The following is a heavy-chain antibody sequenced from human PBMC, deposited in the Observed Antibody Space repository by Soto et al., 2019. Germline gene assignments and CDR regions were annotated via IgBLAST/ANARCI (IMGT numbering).Heavy chain of an antibody. CDR1: GFTFSNAW. CDR3: TTSTFPAIFGVVIIPVYFQH. CDR2: IKSKTDGGTT. Sequence: VGSLRLSCAASGFTFSNAWMSWVRQAPGKGLEWVGRIKSKTDGGTTDYAAPVKGRFTISRDDSKNTLYLQMNSLKTEDTAVYYCTTSTFPAIFGVVIIPVYFQHRGQGTLVTVSS. D-gene: IGHD3-3*01. V-gene: IGHV3-15*01. J-gene: IGHJ1*01.